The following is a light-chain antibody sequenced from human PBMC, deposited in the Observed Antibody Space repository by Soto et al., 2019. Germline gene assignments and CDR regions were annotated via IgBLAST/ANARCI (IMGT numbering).Light chain of an antibody. CDR2: AAS. Sequence: AIRMTQSPSSLSASTGDRVTISCRASQGISSYLAWYQKKPGKAPKLLIYAASTLQSGVPSRFSGSGSGTDFTLTISSLQPEDFATYYCQQSYNAPITFGQGTRLEIK. V-gene: IGKV1-8*01. CDR1: QGISSY. J-gene: IGKJ5*01. CDR3: QQSYNAPIT.